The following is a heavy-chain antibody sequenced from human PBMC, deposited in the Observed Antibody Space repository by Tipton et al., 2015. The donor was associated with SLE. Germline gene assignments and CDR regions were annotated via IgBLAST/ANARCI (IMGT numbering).Heavy chain of an antibody. J-gene: IGHJ4*02. D-gene: IGHD3-10*01. V-gene: IGHV3-23*01. CDR3: AKERITLDS. CDR2: ISGGGGTP. CDR1: GFHIATYA. Sequence: SLRLSCAASGFHIATYAMNWVRQSPGKGLGWVSGISGGGGTPYYADSVKGRFTISRDNSKNTVYMIMNSLRAEDTAVYYCAKERITLDSWGQGTLVTVSS.